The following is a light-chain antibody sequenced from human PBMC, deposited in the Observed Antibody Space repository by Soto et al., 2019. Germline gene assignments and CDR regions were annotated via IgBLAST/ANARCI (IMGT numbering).Light chain of an antibody. V-gene: IGKV3-20*01. CDR3: LQYGSSPRT. CDR1: QTVSTNY. Sequence: ENVLPQSPGTLSLSPGERATLSCRASQTVSTNYLAWYKQKPGQAPRLLIYGASKRATGIPDKFSGSGAGTVFTLTISRLEPADFAVYCCLQYGSSPRTFGQGTKVEIK. CDR2: GAS. J-gene: IGKJ1*01.